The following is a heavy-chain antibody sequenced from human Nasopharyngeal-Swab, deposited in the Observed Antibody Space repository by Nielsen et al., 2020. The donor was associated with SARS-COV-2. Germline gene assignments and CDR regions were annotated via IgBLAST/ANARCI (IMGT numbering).Heavy chain of an antibody. CDR2: TYYRSKWYN. V-gene: IGHV6-1*01. D-gene: IGHD4-17*01. CDR3: ARARGAYGDYYYYYYTDV. J-gene: IGHJ6*03. Sequence: SQTLSPTCAIFGDSVSSSSAAWNWIRQSPSRGLEWLGRTYYRSKWYNDYAVSVKSRITINPDTSKNQFSLHLNSVTPEDTAVYYCARARGAYGDYYYYYYTDVWGKGTTVTVSS. CDR1: GDSVSSSSAA.